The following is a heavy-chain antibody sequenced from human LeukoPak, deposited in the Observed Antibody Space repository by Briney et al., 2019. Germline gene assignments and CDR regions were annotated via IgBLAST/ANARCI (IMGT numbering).Heavy chain of an antibody. V-gene: IGHV1-8*01. J-gene: IGHJ5*02. CDR3: VRDGEGVAISVNYWFDP. CDR1: GFTFTSYD. CDR2: MNPNTGDA. D-gene: IGHD3-10*01. Sequence: ASVKVSCKASGFTFTSYDINWVRQASGQGLEWMGWMNPNTGDAGYAQKFQGRVTMTRDISISTAYMELRGLRSEDTAIYYCVRDGEGVAISVNYWFDPWGQGTLVTVSS.